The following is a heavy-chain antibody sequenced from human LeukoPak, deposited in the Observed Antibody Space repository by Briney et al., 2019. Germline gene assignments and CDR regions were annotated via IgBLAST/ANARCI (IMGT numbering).Heavy chain of an antibody. D-gene: IGHD3-22*01. CDR3: ARGRGYYDSS. CDR1: GFTFSSYS. V-gene: IGHV3-7*01. Sequence: GGSLRLSCAASGFTFSSYSMSWVRQAPGKGLEWVANIKQDGSEKYYVDSVKGRFTISRDNAKNSLYLQVNSLRAEDTAVYYCARGRGYYDSSWGQGTLVTVSS. J-gene: IGHJ4*02. CDR2: IKQDGSEK.